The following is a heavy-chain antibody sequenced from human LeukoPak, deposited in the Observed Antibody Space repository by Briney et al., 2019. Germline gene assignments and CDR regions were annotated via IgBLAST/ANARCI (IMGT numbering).Heavy chain of an antibody. V-gene: IGHV3-23*01. J-gene: IGHJ5*02. CDR1: GFTFSSYA. Sequence: GGSLRLSCAASGFTFSSYAMSWVRQAPGKGLEWVSVISGSGGSTYYVDSVKGRFTISRDNSKSTLYLQMNSLRAEDTAVYYCAKQGGDQRGDWFDPWGQGTLVTVSS. D-gene: IGHD3-16*01. CDR2: ISGSGGST. CDR3: AKQGGDQRGDWFDP.